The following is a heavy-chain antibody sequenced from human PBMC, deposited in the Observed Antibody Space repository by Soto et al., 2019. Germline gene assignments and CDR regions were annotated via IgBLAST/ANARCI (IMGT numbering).Heavy chain of an antibody. CDR1: GFTLSGRS. J-gene: IGHJ6*04. V-gene: IGHV3-74*01. CDR3: PRGWFGPDV. D-gene: IGHD3-10*01. CDR2: IDNAGTDS. Sequence: EVQLVESGGGLVQPGGSLRLSCAASGFTLSGRSMHWVRQAPGKGLVWVSGIDNAGTDSTYADSVKGRFTSSRDNAKNMLYLQSISLRVEDTAVYYCPRGWFGPDVWGKGTTVTVSS.